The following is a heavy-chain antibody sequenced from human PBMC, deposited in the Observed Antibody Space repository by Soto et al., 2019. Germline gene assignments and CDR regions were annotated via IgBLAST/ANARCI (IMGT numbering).Heavy chain of an antibody. V-gene: IGHV2-5*02. CDR3: VHRPDLPTAHFHY. CDR1: GFSLSISGVG. J-gene: IGHJ4*02. D-gene: IGHD4-4*01. CDR2: IYWDDDK. Sequence: QITLKESGPTLVKPTQTLTLTCTFSGFSLSISGVGVGWIRQPPGKALEWLALIYWDDDKRYSPSLKSRLTIPTPTSNHHVLLTITTMHPVATAPYYCVHRPDLPTAHFHYWGQGTLVPLSS.